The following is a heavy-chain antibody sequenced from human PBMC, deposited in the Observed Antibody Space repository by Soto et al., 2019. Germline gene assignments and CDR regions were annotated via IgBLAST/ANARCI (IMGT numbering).Heavy chain of an antibody. D-gene: IGHD2-2*01. J-gene: IGHJ4*02. Sequence: QVQLVQSGAEVKKPGASVKISCKASGYTLTSYYMHWVRQAPGQGLEWMGIINPSGGSTSYAQKFQGRVTMTRDTSTSTVYMELSSLRSEDTAVYYCAPQYQMPTYYFDYWGQGTLVTVSP. CDR1: GYTLTSYY. CDR2: INPSGGST. V-gene: IGHV1-46*03. CDR3: APQYQMPTYYFDY.